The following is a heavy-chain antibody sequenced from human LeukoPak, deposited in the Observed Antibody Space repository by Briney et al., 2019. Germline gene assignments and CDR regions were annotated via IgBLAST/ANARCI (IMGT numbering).Heavy chain of an antibody. Sequence: PGGSLRLSCAVSGFTFRDFSMNWVRQAPGKGLEWVSYIGSSGSTIYYVDSVKGRFTVSRDNAKNSLYLQMNSLRAEDTAVYYCARESIPGYGDAFDIWGQGTMVTVSS. CDR1: GFTFRDFS. D-gene: IGHD1-1*01. J-gene: IGHJ3*02. CDR3: ARESIPGYGDAFDI. CDR2: IGSSGSTI. V-gene: IGHV3-48*04.